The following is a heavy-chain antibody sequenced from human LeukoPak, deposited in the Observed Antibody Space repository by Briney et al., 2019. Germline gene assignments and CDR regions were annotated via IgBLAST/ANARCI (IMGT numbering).Heavy chain of an antibody. CDR3: AELGITMIGGG. D-gene: IGHD3-10*02. CDR2: ISSSGSTI. J-gene: IGHJ6*04. CDR1: GFTFSSYE. Sequence: GGSLRLSCAASGFTFSSYEMNWVRQAPGKGLEWVSYISSSGSTIYYADSVKGRFTISRDNAKNSLYLQMNSLRAEDTAVYYCAELGITMIGGGWGKGTTVTVSS. V-gene: IGHV3-48*03.